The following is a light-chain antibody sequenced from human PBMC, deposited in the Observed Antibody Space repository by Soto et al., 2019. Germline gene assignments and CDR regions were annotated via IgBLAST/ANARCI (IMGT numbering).Light chain of an antibody. CDR2: EVS. V-gene: IGLV2-8*01. Sequence: QSALTQPPSASGSPGQSVTISCTGTSSDVGGYNYVSWYQQHPGKAPKFIIYEVSKRPSGVPSRFSGSKSGNTASLTVSGLQAEDEADYYCSSYAGSNNLVFGGGTKLTVL. CDR1: SSDVGGYNY. CDR3: SSYAGSNNLV. J-gene: IGLJ2*01.